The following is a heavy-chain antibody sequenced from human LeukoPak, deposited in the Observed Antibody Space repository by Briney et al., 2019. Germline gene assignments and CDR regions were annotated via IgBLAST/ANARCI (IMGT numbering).Heavy chain of an antibody. CDR2: ISWNSGSI. V-gene: IGHV3-9*01. Sequence: GGSLRLSCAASGFTFDDYAMHWVRQAPGKGLEWVSGISWNSGSIGYADSAKGRFTISRDNAKNSLYLQMNSLRAEDTALYYCAKGGELLSFDYWGQGTLVTVSS. CDR1: GFTFDDYA. J-gene: IGHJ4*02. CDR3: AKGGELLSFDY. D-gene: IGHD1-26*01.